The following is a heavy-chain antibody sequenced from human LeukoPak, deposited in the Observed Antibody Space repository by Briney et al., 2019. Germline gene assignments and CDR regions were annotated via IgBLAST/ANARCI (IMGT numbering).Heavy chain of an antibody. J-gene: IGHJ4*02. CDR3: ARDRTAEGTY. V-gene: IGHV3-48*01. Sequence: GGSLRLSCEASGFIFSSYSMNWVRQAPGKGLEWVSYISSSSTAMYYADSVKGRFTISRDNAKNSLYLQMNSLKAEDTAVYYGARDRTAEGTYWGQGTLVIVSS. CDR2: ISSSSTAM. D-gene: IGHD3-10*01. CDR1: GFIFSSYS.